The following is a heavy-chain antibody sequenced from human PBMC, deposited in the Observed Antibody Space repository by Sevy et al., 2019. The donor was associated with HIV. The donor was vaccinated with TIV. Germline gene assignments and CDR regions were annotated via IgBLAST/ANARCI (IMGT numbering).Heavy chain of an antibody. CDR3: AKDKLYGAYYYYGMDV. J-gene: IGHJ6*02. CDR2: ISWDGGST. CDR1: VFTFDDYA. V-gene: IGHV3-43D*04. Sequence: GGSLRLSCAASVFTFDDYAMHWVRQAPGKGLEWVSLISWDGGSTYYADPVKGRFTISRDNSKNSLYLQMNSLRAEDTALYYCAKDKLYGAYYYYGMDVWGQGTTVTVSS. D-gene: IGHD1-26*01.